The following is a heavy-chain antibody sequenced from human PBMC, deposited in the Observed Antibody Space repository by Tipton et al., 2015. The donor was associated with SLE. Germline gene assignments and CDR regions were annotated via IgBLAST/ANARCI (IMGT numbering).Heavy chain of an antibody. Sequence: QLVQSGGGLVQPGGSLRLSCAASGFTVSSNYMSWVRQAPGKGLEWVSVIYSGGTTYYADSVKGRFTISRDNSKNTLYLQMNSLRAEDTAVYYCARVETKWELLLSFDYWGQGTLVTVSS. CDR1: GFTVSSNY. V-gene: IGHV3-66*02. CDR3: ARVETKWELLLSFDY. D-gene: IGHD1-26*01. CDR2: IYSGGTT. J-gene: IGHJ4*02.